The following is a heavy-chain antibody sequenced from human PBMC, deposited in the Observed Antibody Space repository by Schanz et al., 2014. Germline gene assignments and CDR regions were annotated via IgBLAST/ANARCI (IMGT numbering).Heavy chain of an antibody. CDR1: GYTFTSYG. V-gene: IGHV1-18*01. D-gene: IGHD3-3*01. Sequence: QVQVVQSGAELKKPGASVKVSCKASGYTFTSYGISWVRQAPGQGLEWMGWMNPKTGNTDHAQKFQGRVTMTTDTSTSTVYMELRSLRSDDTAVYYCARSAGRDFWSGYYTRFDYWGQGTLVNVSS. CDR2: MNPKTGNT. J-gene: IGHJ4*02. CDR3: ARSAGRDFWSGYYTRFDY.